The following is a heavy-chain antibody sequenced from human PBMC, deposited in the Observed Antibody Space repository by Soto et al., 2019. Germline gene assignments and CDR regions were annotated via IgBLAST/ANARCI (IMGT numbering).Heavy chain of an antibody. CDR1: GYTFTSYG. D-gene: IGHD3-9*01. Sequence: ASVKVSCKASGYTFTSYGISWVRQAPGQGLEWMGWISAYNGNTNYAQKLQGRVTMATDTSTSTAYMELRSLRSDDTAVYYCARANYDILTGYSVVDYWGQGTLVTVSS. CDR3: ARANYDILTGYSVVDY. J-gene: IGHJ4*02. CDR2: ISAYNGNT. V-gene: IGHV1-18*01.